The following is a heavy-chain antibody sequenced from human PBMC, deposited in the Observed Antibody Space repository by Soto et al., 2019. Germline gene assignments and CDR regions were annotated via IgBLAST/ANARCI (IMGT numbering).Heavy chain of an antibody. CDR2: INPGNGNT. CDR3: ARDKDDYGDYPTY. Sequence: QVQVLQSGAEVKKPGAAVKVSCEASGYTFSFYVIHWVRQAPGQRLEWMGWINPGNGNTKYSQKFQDRVTITRDTSANIVYMELSSLGSDDTALYYCARDKDDYGDYPTYWGQGTLVTVSS. CDR1: GYTFSFYV. J-gene: IGHJ4*02. D-gene: IGHD4-17*01. V-gene: IGHV1-3*01.